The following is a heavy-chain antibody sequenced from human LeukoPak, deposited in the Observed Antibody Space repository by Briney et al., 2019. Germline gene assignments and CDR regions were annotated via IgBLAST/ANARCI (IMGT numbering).Heavy chain of an antibody. CDR1: GGSFSGYY. CDR3: ASRLYYYDSSGYRY. Sequence: SETLSLTCAVYGGSFSGYYWSWIRQPPGKGPEWIGEINHSGSTNYNPSLKSRVTISVDTSKNQFSLKLSSVTAADTAVYYCASRLYYYDSSGYRYWGQGTLVTVSS. D-gene: IGHD3-22*01. V-gene: IGHV4-34*01. J-gene: IGHJ4*02. CDR2: INHSGST.